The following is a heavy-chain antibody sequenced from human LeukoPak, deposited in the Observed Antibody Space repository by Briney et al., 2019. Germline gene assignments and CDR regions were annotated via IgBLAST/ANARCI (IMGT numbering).Heavy chain of an antibody. Sequence: ASVKVSCKASGYTFTSYGISWVRQAPGQGLEWMGWISAYNGNTNYAQKLQGRVTITADESTSTAYMELSSLRSEDTAVYYCARGACSSTSCYPYYYYYMDVWGKGTTVTVSS. J-gene: IGHJ6*03. CDR3: ARGACSSTSCYPYYYYYMDV. V-gene: IGHV1-18*01. CDR1: GYTFTSYG. D-gene: IGHD2-2*01. CDR2: ISAYNGNT.